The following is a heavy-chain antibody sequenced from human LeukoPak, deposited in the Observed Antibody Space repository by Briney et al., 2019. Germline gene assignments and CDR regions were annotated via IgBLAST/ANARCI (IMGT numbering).Heavy chain of an antibody. D-gene: IGHD3-22*01. CDR2: INAGNGNT. Sequence: ASVKVSCKASGYTFTSYAMHWVRQAPGQRLEWMGWINAGNGNTEYSQKFQGRVTITRDTSASTAYMELSSLRSEDTAVYYCARGASYYDSMTHWGQGTLVTVSS. CDR1: GYTFTSYA. J-gene: IGHJ4*02. CDR3: ARGASYYDSMTH. V-gene: IGHV1-3*01.